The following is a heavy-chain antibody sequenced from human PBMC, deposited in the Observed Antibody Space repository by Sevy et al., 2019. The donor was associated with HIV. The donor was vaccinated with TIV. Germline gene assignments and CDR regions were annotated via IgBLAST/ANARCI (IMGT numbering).Heavy chain of an antibody. V-gene: IGHV3-9*01. CDR2: ISWNSGSI. Sequence: GGSLRLSCAASGFTFDDYAMHWVRQAPGKGLEWVSGISWNSGSIGYADSVKGRFTISRDNAKNSLYLQMNSLRAEDNALYYCEQSSGYKLLSGYFDYWGQGTLVTVSS. J-gene: IGHJ4*02. CDR1: GFTFDDYA. D-gene: IGHD2-2*01. CDR3: EQSSGYKLLSGYFDY.